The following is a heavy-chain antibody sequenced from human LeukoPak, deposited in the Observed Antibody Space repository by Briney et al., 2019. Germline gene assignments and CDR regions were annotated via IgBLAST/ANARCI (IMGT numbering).Heavy chain of an antibody. J-gene: IGHJ3*02. CDR3: ARDPERYSSSSGFGESDAFDI. CDR2: ISSSSSYI. V-gene: IGHV3-21*01. CDR1: GFTFSSYS. Sequence: GGSLRLSCAASGFTFSSYSTNWVRQAPGKGLEWVSSISSSSSYIYYADSVKGRFTISRDNAKNSLYLQMNSLRAEDTAVYYCARDPERYSSSSGFGESDAFDIWGQGTMVTVSS. D-gene: IGHD6-6*01.